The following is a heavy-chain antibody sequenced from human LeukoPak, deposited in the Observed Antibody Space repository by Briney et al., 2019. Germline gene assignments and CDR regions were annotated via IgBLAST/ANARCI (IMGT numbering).Heavy chain of an antibody. CDR1: GYTSTNYY. D-gene: IGHD3-9*01. J-gene: IGHJ4*02. V-gene: IGHV1-46*01. CDR2: VNPSAGST. CDR3: ARKELVNKCFQF. Sequence: GASVRVSCKASGYTSTNYYMHWVRQAPGQGLEWMGVVNPSAGSTTYAQKFQGRVTMTRDTSTSTVYMELSSLRSEDTAVYYCARKELVNKCFQFWGQGTLVTVSS.